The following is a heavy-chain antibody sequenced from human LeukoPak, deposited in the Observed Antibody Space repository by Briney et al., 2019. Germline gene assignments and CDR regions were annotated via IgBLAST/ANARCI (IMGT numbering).Heavy chain of an antibody. CDR2: ISYDGGNI. D-gene: IGHD2-15*01. CDR3: AKRVYCRGGTCFSHDAFDI. CDR1: VFIFSSYG. Sequence: PGGSLRLSCAASVFIFSSYGMHWVRQAPGGGLEWVAVISYDGGNITYTDSVKGRFTISRDSSKNTLSLQIDSLRAEDTAVNYCAKRVYCRGGTCFSHDAFDIWGQGTMVRVSS. V-gene: IGHV3-30*18. J-gene: IGHJ3*02.